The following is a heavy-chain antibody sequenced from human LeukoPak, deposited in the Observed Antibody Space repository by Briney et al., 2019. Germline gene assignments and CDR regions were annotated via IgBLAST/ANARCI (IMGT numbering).Heavy chain of an antibody. CDR1: GFTFNNYA. CDR3: AKEQTSSGYFDY. D-gene: IGHD3-10*01. Sequence: GGSLRLSCAASGFTFNNYAMSWVRQAPGKGLEWVAAISGNGGRTYYRDSVKGRFTISRDNPKNSLYLLMNSLSAEDTALYYCAKEQTSSGYFDYWGQGTLVTVSS. CDR2: ISGNGGRT. J-gene: IGHJ4*02. V-gene: IGHV3-23*01.